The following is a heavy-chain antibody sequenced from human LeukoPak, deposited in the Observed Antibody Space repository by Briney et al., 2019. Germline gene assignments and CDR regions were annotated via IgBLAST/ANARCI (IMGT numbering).Heavy chain of an antibody. CDR1: GGTFSSYA. D-gene: IGHD1-26*01. V-gene: IGHV1-69*06. Sequence: GASVKVSCKASGGTFSSYAISWVRQAPGQGLEWMGGIIPIFGTANYAQKFQGRVTITADKSTSTAYMELSSLRSEDTAVYYCARDLGVGATRSFDYWGQGTLVTVSS. CDR3: ARDLGVGATRSFDY. J-gene: IGHJ4*02. CDR2: IIPIFGTA.